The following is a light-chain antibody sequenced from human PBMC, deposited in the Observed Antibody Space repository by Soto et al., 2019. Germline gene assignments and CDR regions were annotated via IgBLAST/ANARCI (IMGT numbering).Light chain of an antibody. CDR1: QSVSSSY. J-gene: IGKJ3*01. CDR3: QQYDSSPPFT. V-gene: IGKV3-20*01. CDR2: GAS. Sequence: EIVLTQSPGTLSLSPGERATLSCRASQSVSSSYLAWYQQKPGQAPRRLIYGASSRATGIPDRFSGSGSGTDFTLTISRLEPEDFAVYYCQQYDSSPPFTFGPGTKVDIK.